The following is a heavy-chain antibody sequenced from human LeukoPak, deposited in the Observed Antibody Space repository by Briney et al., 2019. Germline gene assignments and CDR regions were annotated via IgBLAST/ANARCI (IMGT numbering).Heavy chain of an antibody. D-gene: IGHD4-17*01. CDR3: ARPTTVGSLFDY. V-gene: IGHV3-7*01. CDR2: VKQDGSEK. J-gene: IGHJ4*02. Sequence: PGGSLRLSCAASGFTFSDYWMSWVRQAPGKGLEWVANVKQDGSEKFYVDSVKGRFTISRDSAKNSLYLQMNSLRVEDTAVYYCARPTTVGSLFDYWGQGTLVTVSS. CDR1: GFTFSDYW.